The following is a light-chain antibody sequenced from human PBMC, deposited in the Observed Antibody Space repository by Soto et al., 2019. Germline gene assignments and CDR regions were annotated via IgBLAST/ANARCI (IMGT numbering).Light chain of an antibody. V-gene: IGKV1-5*03. CDR1: QSVSSN. CDR2: RAS. J-gene: IGKJ1*01. Sequence: MTQSPATLSVSPGERATLSCRASQSVSSNLAWYQQKPGKAPNLLIYRASNLESGVPSRFSGGGSGTEFTLTISTLQPDDFATYYCQQYNSYSEAFGQGTKVDIK. CDR3: QQYNSYSEA.